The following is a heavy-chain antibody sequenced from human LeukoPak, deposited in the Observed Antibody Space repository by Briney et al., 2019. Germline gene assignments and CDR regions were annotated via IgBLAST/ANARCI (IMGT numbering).Heavy chain of an antibody. D-gene: IGHD3-22*01. J-gene: IGHJ4*02. Sequence: GESLKISCKGSGYSFTSYWIGWVRQMPGKGLEWTGIIYPGDSDTRYSPSFQGQVTISADKSISTAYLQWSSLKASDTAMSYCARTYYYDSSGYYTYYFDYWGQGTLVTVSS. V-gene: IGHV5-51*01. CDR2: IYPGDSDT. CDR1: GYSFTSYW. CDR3: ARTYYYDSSGYYTYYFDY.